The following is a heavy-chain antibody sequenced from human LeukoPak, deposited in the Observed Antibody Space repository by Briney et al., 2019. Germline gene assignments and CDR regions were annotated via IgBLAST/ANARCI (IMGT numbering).Heavy chain of an antibody. V-gene: IGHV3-21*01. CDR2: IGSSSSYI. J-gene: IGHJ6*04. CDR3: ARDRVPSGSYSYYYYGMDV. D-gene: IGHD3-10*01. CDR1: GFTFSSYS. Sequence: PGGSLRLSCAASGFTFSSYSMNWVRQAPGKGLEWVSSIGSSSSYIYYADSVKGRFTISRDNAKNSLYLQMNSLRAEDTAVYYCARDRVPSGSYSYYYYGMDVWGKGTTVTVSS.